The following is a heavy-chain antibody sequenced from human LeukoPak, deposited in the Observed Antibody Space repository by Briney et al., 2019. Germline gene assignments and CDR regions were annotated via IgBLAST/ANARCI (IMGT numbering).Heavy chain of an antibody. D-gene: IGHD1-26*01. CDR1: GFTFSSYG. CDR3: AREESLGYSGSHDAFDI. Sequence: GGSLRPSCAASGFTFSSYGMHWVRQAPGKGLEWVAVISYDGSNKYYADSVKGRFTISRDNSKNTLYLQMNSLRAEDTAVYYCAREESLGYSGSHDAFDIWGQGTMVTVSS. V-gene: IGHV3-30*19. J-gene: IGHJ3*02. CDR2: ISYDGSNK.